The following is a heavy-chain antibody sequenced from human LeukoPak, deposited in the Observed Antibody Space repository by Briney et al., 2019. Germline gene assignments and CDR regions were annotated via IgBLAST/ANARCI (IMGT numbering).Heavy chain of an antibody. V-gene: IGHV7-4-1*01. CDR3: VRARRGTVAGLDY. J-gene: IGHJ4*02. Sequence: ASVKVSCKTSGFTFNDYVMNWVRQAPGQGLRWMGWINTNTGDPTYAQGFRGRFFFSLDSSLTTTYLQISTLEPGDTAVYYCVRARRGTVAGLDYWGQGTLVTVSS. D-gene: IGHD6-19*01. CDR1: GFTFNDYV. CDR2: INTNTGDP.